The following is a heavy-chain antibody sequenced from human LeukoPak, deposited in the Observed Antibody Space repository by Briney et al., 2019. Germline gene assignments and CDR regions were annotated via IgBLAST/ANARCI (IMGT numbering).Heavy chain of an antibody. CDR2: IIPIFGTA. Sequence: ASVKVSCKASGGTFSSYAISWARQAPGQGLEWMGGIIPIFGTANYAQKFQGRVTITADESTSTAYMELSSLRSEDTAVYYCARESSTRNGMDVWGQGTTVTVSS. D-gene: IGHD2-2*01. CDR3: ARESSTRNGMDV. J-gene: IGHJ6*02. V-gene: IGHV1-69*13. CDR1: GGTFSSYA.